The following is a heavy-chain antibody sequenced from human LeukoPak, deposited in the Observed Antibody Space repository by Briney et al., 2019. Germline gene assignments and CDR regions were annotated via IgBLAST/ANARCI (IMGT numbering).Heavy chain of an antibody. Sequence: TGGSLRLSCAASGFIVSSNYMSWVRQGPGKGLEWVSVIYSGGSTYYADSVKGRFTISRDYSKNTLYLQMNSLRAEDTAVYYCARINGGDGMDVWGQGTTVTVSS. D-gene: IGHD4-23*01. CDR2: IYSGGST. CDR1: GFIVSSNY. J-gene: IGHJ6*02. CDR3: ARINGGDGMDV. V-gene: IGHV3-53*01.